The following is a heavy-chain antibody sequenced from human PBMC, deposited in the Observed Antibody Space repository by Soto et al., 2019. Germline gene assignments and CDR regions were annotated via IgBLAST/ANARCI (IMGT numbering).Heavy chain of an antibody. CDR3: ARDNWNYGLNYYYYYMDV. D-gene: IGHD1-7*01. CDR2: TYYRSKWYN. V-gene: IGHV6-1*01. J-gene: IGHJ6*03. Sequence: SPTLSLTCAISGDSVSSNSAAWNWIRQSPSRGLEWLGRTYYRSKWYNDYAVSVKSRITINPDTSKNQFSLQLNSVTPEDTAVYYCARDNWNYGLNYYYYYMDVWGKGTTVTVSS. CDR1: GDSVSSNSAA.